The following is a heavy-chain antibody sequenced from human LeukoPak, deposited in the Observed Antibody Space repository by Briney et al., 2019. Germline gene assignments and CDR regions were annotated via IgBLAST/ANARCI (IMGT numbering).Heavy chain of an antibody. J-gene: IGHJ4*02. V-gene: IGHV3-21*01. D-gene: IGHD3-9*01. CDR1: GFTFSDYS. CDR2: ISSSSSYI. Sequence: GGSLRLSCAASGFTFSDYSMNWVRQAPGKGLEWVSSISSSSSYIYYADSVKGRFTISRDNAKNSLYLQMNSLRAEDTAVYYCARDCPLPAGDILTGYYKGLDYWGQGTPVTVSS. CDR3: ARDCPLPAGDILTGYYKGLDY.